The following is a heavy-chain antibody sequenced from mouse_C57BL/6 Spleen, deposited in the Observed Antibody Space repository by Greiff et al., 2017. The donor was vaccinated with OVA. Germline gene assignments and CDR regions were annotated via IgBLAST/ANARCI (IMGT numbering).Heavy chain of an antibody. CDR3: ARSYSNYDYYAMDY. CDR2: IDPSDSET. D-gene: IGHD2-5*01. V-gene: IGHV1-52*01. J-gene: IGHJ4*01. CDR1: GYTFTSYW. Sequence: VQLQQPGAELVRPGSSVKLSCKASGYTFTSYWMHWVKQRPIQGLEWIGNIDPSDSETHYNQKFKDKATLTVDKSSSTAYMQLSSLTSEDSAVYYCARSYSNYDYYAMDYWGQGTSVTVSS.